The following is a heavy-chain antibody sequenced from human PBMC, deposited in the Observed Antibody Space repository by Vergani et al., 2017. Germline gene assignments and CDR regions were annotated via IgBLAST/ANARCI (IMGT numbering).Heavy chain of an antibody. J-gene: IGHJ4*02. Sequence: EVQLVESGGGLVKPGGSLRLSCAASGFSFSSYSMNWVRQAPGKGLEWVASISGSSSYVFYRDSVEGRFTITRDNAKKSVYLQMNSLRAEDTAMYYCAGGASGDYVSSFDYWGQGTLVTVSS. CDR1: GFSFSSYS. D-gene: IGHD4-17*01. CDR2: ISGSSSYV. V-gene: IGHV3-21*02. CDR3: AGGASGDYVSSFDY.